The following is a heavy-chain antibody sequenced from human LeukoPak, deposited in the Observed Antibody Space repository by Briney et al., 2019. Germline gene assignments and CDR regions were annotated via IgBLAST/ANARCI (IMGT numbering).Heavy chain of an antibody. V-gene: IGHV3-9*01. CDR3: AKDIQSIVGTTGEFDY. CDR1: GFTFDDYA. CDR2: ISWNSGSI. J-gene: IGHJ4*02. Sequence: GGSLRLSCAASGFTFDDYAMHWVRQAPGKGLEWVSGISWNSGSIGYADSVKGRFTISRDNAKNSLYLQMNSLRAEDTALYYCAKDIQSIVGTTGEFDYWGQGTLVIVSS. D-gene: IGHD1-26*01.